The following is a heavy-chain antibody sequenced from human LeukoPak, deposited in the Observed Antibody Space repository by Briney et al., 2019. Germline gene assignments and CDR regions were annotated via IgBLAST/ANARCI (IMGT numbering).Heavy chain of an antibody. Sequence: SETLSLTCTVSGDSISSYYWSWIRQPPGKGLEWIGYIYYSGSTKYKPSLKSRVTISVGTSKNQFSLKLTSVTAADTAVYYCARNLWGTHYETDYWGQGTLVTVSS. CDR2: IYYSGST. V-gene: IGHV4-59*08. J-gene: IGHJ4*02. D-gene: IGHD3-16*01. CDR1: GDSISSYY. CDR3: ARNLWGTHYETDY.